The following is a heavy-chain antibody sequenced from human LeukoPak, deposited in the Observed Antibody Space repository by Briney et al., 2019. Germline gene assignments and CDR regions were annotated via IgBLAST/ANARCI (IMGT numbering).Heavy chain of an antibody. CDR1: GGSISSYY. J-gene: IGHJ3*02. Sequence: SETLSLTCTVSGGSISSYYWSWIRQPPGKGLEWIGYIYYSGSTNYNPSLKSRVTISVDTSKNQFSLKLNSVTAADTAVYYCARDLSTNFGEFLRQFDAFDIWGQGTMVTVSS. V-gene: IGHV4-59*12. CDR2: IYYSGST. D-gene: IGHD3-10*01. CDR3: ARDLSTNFGEFLRQFDAFDI.